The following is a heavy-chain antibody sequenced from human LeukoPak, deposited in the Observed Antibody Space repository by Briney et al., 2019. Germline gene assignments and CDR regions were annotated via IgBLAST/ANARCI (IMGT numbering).Heavy chain of an antibody. J-gene: IGHJ4*02. V-gene: IGHV4-59*01. CDR2: IYYSGRT. Sequence: PSETLTLTCTASAGSLSCYYWSWIRQPPGMGLDWIGYIYYSGRTNYNPSIKSRITISADTSKNHISLKLSSVTAADTAVYYCYRGMRDNHLLGLYYFDYWGQGTLVTVSS. CDR1: AGSLSCYY. CDR3: YRGMRDNHLLGLYYFDY. D-gene: IGHD3-16*01.